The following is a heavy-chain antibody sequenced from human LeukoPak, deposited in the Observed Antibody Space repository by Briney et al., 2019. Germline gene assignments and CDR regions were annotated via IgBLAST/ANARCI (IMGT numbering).Heavy chain of an antibody. J-gene: IGHJ5*02. Sequence: ASVTVSCKASGYTFTSYGISWVRQAPGQGLEWMGWISAYNGNTNYAQKLQGRVTMTTDTSTSTAYMELRSLRSDDTAVYYCARLWFGEYVDWFDPWGQGTLVTVSS. V-gene: IGHV1-18*01. D-gene: IGHD3-10*01. CDR3: ARLWFGEYVDWFDP. CDR2: ISAYNGNT. CDR1: GYTFTSYG.